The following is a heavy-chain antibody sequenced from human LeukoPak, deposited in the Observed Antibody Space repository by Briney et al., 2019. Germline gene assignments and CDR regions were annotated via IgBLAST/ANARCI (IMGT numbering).Heavy chain of an antibody. D-gene: IGHD6-13*01. Sequence: GGSLRLSCAASGFTFSSYGMHWVRQAPGKGLEWVAFIRYDGSNKYYADSVKGRFTISRDNSNNTLYLQMNSLRAEDTAVYYCAKDPTQQLRPPYTDVWGKGTTVAISS. J-gene: IGHJ6*03. CDR1: GFTFSSYG. V-gene: IGHV3-30*02. CDR3: AKDPTQQLRPPYTDV. CDR2: IRYDGSNK.